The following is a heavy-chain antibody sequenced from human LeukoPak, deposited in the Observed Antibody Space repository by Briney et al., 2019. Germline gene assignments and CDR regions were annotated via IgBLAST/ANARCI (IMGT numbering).Heavy chain of an antibody. CDR1: GGSTSTYY. CDR3: ARHVRAAAAGSFDY. Sequence: PSETLSLTCNVSGGSTSTYYWSWIRQPPGKGLEWIGYIHYNGNTNYNPSLKSRVSISVDTSKNQFSLKLSGVSAADTAVYYCARHVRAAAAGSFDYWGQGTLVTVSS. D-gene: IGHD6-13*01. CDR2: IHYNGNT. J-gene: IGHJ4*02. V-gene: IGHV4-59*08.